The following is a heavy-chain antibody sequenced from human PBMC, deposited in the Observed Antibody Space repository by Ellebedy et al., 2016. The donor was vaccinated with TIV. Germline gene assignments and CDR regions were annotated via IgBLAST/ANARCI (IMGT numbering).Heavy chain of an antibody. D-gene: IGHD3-10*01. J-gene: IGHJ6*02. CDR1: GYTFTSYG. Sequence: AASVKVSCKASGYTFTSYGISWVRQAPGQGLEWMGWISDYNGNTNYEQKLQGRVTVTTDTSTSTAYMEMRSLRADDTAVYYCARGSPRGGMDVWGQGTTVTVSS. CDR3: ARGSPRGGMDV. CDR2: ISDYNGNT. V-gene: IGHV1-18*01.